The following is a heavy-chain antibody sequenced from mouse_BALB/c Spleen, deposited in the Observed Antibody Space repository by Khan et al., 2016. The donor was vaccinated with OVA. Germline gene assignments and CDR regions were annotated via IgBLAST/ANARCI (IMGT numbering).Heavy chain of an antibody. CDR3: ARYRYGNFAY. CDR2: ISSDGDYT. CDR1: GFTFSTYA. Sequence: EVQLLETGGGLVKPGGSLKLSCAASGFTFSTYAMSWVRQTPEKRLEWVATISSDGDYTYYPDNVTGRFTISRDNAKNTLYLQMSSLRSEDTAMYYAARYRYGNFAYWGQGTLVTVSA. V-gene: IGHV5-9-3*01. J-gene: IGHJ3*01. D-gene: IGHD2-1*01.